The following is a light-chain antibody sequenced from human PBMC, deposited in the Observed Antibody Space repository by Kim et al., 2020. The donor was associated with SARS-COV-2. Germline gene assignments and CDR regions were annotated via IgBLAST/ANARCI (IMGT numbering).Light chain of an antibody. Sequence: GKTATITCTRSSCGIDSDYVQWHQQHQGRAPTTVIFEDNQRPSGVPDRFSGSIGSSATSASLTISGLETEDEADYYCQSYDNSNWVFGGGTKVTVL. CDR1: SCGIDSDY. CDR3: QSYDNSNWV. J-gene: IGLJ3*02. V-gene: IGLV6-57*03. CDR2: EDN.